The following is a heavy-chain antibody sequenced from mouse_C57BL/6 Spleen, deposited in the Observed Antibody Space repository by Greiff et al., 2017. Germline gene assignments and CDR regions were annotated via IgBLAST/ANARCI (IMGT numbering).Heavy chain of an antibody. J-gene: IGHJ2*01. CDR3: ARHRTTVVVYYFDY. CDR1: GFTFSSYG. V-gene: IGHV5-6*02. Sequence: DVKLQESGGDLVKPGGSLKLSCAASGFTFSSYGMSWVRQTPDKRLEWVATISSGGSYTYYPDSVKGRYTISRANAKNTLYLQMSSLKCEDTAMYYGARHRTTVVVYYFDYWGQGTTLTVSS. D-gene: IGHD1-1*01. CDR2: ISSGGSYT.